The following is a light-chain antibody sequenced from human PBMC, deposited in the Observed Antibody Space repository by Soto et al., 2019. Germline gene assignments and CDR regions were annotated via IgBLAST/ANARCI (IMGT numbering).Light chain of an antibody. CDR2: EVS. J-gene: IGLJ1*01. V-gene: IGLV2-8*01. Sequence: QSVLTQPPSASGSPGQSVTISCTGTSSDVGGYNYVSWYQQHPGKVPKLTIYEVSKRPSGVPDRFSGSKSGNTASLTVSGLQAEDEADYYCSSYAGSKGYVFGTGTKVTVL. CDR3: SSYAGSKGYV. CDR1: SSDVGGYNY.